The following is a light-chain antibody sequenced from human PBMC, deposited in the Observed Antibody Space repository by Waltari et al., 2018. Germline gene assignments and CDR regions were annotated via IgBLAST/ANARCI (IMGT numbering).Light chain of an antibody. J-gene: IGLJ1*01. CDR2: QDV. CDR3: QAWDSGVAWV. CDR1: ELEKRY. Sequence: SYDLIQSPSVSVSPGQTATITCSGDELEKRYVCWYQQKPGQSPLLVIYQDVRRPSEIPQRFSGSNSGNTATLTISGTQPMDEADYYCQAWDSGVAWVFGTGTKVTVL. V-gene: IGLV3-1*01.